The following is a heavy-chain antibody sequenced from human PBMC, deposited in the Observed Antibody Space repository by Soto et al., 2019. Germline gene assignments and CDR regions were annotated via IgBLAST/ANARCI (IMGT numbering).Heavy chain of an antibody. CDR3: ARGGRAGPYGTGSTCYELSSTWFGP. CDR2: IYYTGSA. V-gene: IGHV4-61*01. D-gene: IGHD2-2*01. J-gene: IGHJ5*02. Sequence: PSETLSLTCTVSGASVNSGIYYWSWIRQAPGKGLEWIALIYYTGSANYNPSLKSRATISVDTSKNQSSLKLTSVTETDTAVYYCARGGRAGPYGTGSTCYELSSTWFGPWGQGTLVTVSS. CDR1: GASVNSGIYY.